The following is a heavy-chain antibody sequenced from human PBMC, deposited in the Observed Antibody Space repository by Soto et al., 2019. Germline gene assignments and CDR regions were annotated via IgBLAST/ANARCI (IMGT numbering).Heavy chain of an antibody. J-gene: IGHJ6*02. CDR3: ARDGNGDYVYYYYGMDV. D-gene: IGHD4-17*01. CDR1: GFTFSSYA. CDR2: ISYDGSKK. V-gene: IGHV3-30-3*01. Sequence: QVQLVESGGGVVQPGRSLRLSCAASGFTFSSYAMHWVRQAPGKGLEWVAVISYDGSKKYYADSVKGRFTISRDNSKNTLYLQMNSLRAEDTAVYYCARDGNGDYVYYYYGMDVWGQGTTVTVSS.